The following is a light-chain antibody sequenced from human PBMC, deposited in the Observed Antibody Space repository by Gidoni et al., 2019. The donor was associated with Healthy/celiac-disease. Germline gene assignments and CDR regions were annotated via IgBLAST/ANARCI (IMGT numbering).Light chain of an antibody. V-gene: IGKV3-11*01. CDR3: QQRSNWPYT. CDR2: DAS. Sequence: ELVFTQSPATLSLSPGERATLSCRASQSVSSYLAWYQQKPGQAPRLLIYDASNRATGIPARFSGSGSGTDFTLTISSLEPEDFAVYYCQQRSNWPYTFXXXTKLEIK. J-gene: IGKJ2*01. CDR1: QSVSSY.